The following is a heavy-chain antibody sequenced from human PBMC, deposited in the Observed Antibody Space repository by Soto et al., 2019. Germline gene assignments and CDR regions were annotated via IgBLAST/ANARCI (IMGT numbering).Heavy chain of an antibody. CDR1: GFTFSSYA. CDR3: AKDGASGSYPPYYSYGMDV. Sequence: EVQLLESGGGLVQPGGSLRLSCAASGFTFSSYAMSWVRQAPGKGLEWVSTISGSGGNAYYADSVKGRFSISRDNSKNTLHLQMNGLRADDTAVYYCAKDGASGSYPPYYSYGMDVWGQGTTVTVSS. J-gene: IGHJ6*02. CDR2: ISGSGGNA. V-gene: IGHV3-23*01. D-gene: IGHD1-26*01.